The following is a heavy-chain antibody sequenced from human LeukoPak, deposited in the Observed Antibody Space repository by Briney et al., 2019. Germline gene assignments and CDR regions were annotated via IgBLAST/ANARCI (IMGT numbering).Heavy chain of an antibody. CDR3: ALMGSSGWERDDAFDI. J-gene: IGHJ3*02. CDR2: IYHSGST. Sequence: SETLSLTCAVSGGSISSSNWWSWVRQPPGKGLEWIGEIYHSGSTNYNPSLKSRVTISVDKSKNQFSLKLSSVTAADTAVYYCALMGSSGWERDDAFDIWGQGTMVTVSS. D-gene: IGHD6-19*01. CDR1: GGSISSSNW. V-gene: IGHV4-4*02.